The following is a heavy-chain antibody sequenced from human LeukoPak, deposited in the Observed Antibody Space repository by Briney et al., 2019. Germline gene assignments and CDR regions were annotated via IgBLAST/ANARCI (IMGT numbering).Heavy chain of an antibody. CDR1: GLTFNSYA. V-gene: IGHV3-21*05. CDR3: ARVNYGDYGADWYFDL. D-gene: IGHD4-17*01. J-gene: IGHJ2*01. CDR2: ISSSGSYI. Sequence: GGSLRLSCAASGLTFNSYAMSWVRQAPGKGLEWVSYISSSGSYIYYADSVKGRFTISRDNAKKSLYLQMNSLRAEDTAVYYCARVNYGDYGADWYFDLWGRGTLVTVSS.